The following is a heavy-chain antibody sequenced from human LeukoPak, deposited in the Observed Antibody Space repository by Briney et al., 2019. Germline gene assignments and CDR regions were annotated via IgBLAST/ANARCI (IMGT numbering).Heavy chain of an antibody. CDR3: ARDDGSGSSDP. CDR1: GGSISSYY. Sequence: SETLSLTCTVSGGSISSYYWSWIRQPPGKGLEWIGYIYYSGSTSYNPSLKSRVTISVDTSKNQFSLKLSSVTAADTAVYYCARDDGSGSSDPWGQGTLVTVSS. J-gene: IGHJ5*02. D-gene: IGHD3-10*01. CDR2: IYYSGST. V-gene: IGHV4-59*01.